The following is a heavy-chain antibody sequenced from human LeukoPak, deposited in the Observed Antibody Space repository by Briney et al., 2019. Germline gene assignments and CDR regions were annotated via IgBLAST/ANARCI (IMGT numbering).Heavy chain of an antibody. CDR2: ISSRSTYI. Sequence: GGSLRLSCAASGFTFTSYTMNWVRQAPGKGLEWVSSISSRSTYIYYADSVKGRFTISRDNAKNSLYLQMNSLRAEDTAVYYCARAIAAAGTGGYWGQGTLVTVSS. D-gene: IGHD6-13*01. V-gene: IGHV3-21*01. J-gene: IGHJ4*02. CDR1: GFTFTSYT. CDR3: ARAIAAAGTGGY.